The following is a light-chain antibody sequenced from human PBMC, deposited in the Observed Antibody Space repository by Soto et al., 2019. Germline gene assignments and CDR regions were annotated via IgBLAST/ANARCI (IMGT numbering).Light chain of an antibody. CDR3: SSFTISSTLDV. CDR2: EVS. Sequence: QSALTQPASVSGSPGQSITISCAGTSSDIGGYNYVSWYQQHPGTAPKVIIYEVSNRPSGGSNRFSGSKSGNTASLTISGLQAEDEADYYCSSFTISSTLDVFGSGTKVTVL. CDR1: SSDIGGYNY. J-gene: IGLJ1*01. V-gene: IGLV2-14*01.